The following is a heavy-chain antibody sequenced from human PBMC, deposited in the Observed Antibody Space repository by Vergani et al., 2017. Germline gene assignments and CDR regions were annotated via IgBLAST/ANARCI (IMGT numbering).Heavy chain of an antibody. Sequence: EVRLLESGGGLVQPGGSLRLSCAASGFTFSSYAMSWVRQAPGKGLEWVSTISGSSGNTYYADSVKGRFTISRDNSKNTLYLQMNSLRAEDTAVYYCAKEGIQLWLMDVWGKGTTVTVSS. CDR3: AKEGIQLWLMDV. D-gene: IGHD5-18*01. J-gene: IGHJ6*03. CDR1: GFTFSSYA. V-gene: IGHV3-23*01. CDR2: ISGSSGNT.